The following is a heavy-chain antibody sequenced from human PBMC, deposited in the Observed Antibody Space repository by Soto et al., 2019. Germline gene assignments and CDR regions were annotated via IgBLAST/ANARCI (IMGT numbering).Heavy chain of an antibody. CDR2: ISGSGGST. CDR1: GFTFSSYA. V-gene: IGHV3-23*01. CDR3: AKDGGIAAAYTNDY. J-gene: IGHJ4*02. D-gene: IGHD6-13*01. Sequence: GGSLRLSCAASGFTFSSYAMSWVRQAPGKGLEWVPAISGSGGSTYYADSVKGRFTISRDNSKNTLYLQMNSLRAEDTAVYYCAKDGGIAAAYTNDYWGQGTLVTVSS.